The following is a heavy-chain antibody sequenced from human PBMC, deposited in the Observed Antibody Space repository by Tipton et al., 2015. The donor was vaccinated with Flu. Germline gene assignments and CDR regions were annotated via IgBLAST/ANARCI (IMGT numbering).Heavy chain of an antibody. D-gene: IGHD2-21*02. V-gene: IGHV3-30*18. Sequence: PRLSCTTSGFSFNNYGIHWVRQAPGKGLEWVALTSFDGRDEYYADSVKGRFTISRDKSKTTVYLQMNSLRVEDTAVYYCAKSQYGDSSFHYFGMDVWGQGTTVTVSS. CDR1: GFSFNNYG. CDR3: AKSQYGDSSFHYFGMDV. CDR2: TSFDGRDE. J-gene: IGHJ6*02.